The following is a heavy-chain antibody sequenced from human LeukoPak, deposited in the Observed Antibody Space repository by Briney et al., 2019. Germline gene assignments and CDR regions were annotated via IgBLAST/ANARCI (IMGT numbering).Heavy chain of an antibody. CDR3: ARGRYEFSAAMDV. Sequence: PGGSLRLSCAASGFTFSSFPMTWVRLAPGKGLEWVSTITGSGGSTYYAESVKGRFTISRDNSKNTLYLQMNSLRGEDTALYYCARGRYEFSAAMDVWGQGTTVTVSS. J-gene: IGHJ6*02. D-gene: IGHD5-12*01. CDR2: ITGSGGST. CDR1: GFTFSSFP. V-gene: IGHV3-23*01.